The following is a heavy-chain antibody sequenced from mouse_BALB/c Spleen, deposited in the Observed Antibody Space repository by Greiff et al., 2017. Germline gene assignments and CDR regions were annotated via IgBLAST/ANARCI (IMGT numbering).Heavy chain of an antibody. Sequence: VQLQQSGPELVKPGASVRISCKASGYTFTSYYIHWVKQRPGQGLEWIGWIYPGNVNTKYNEKFKGKATLTADKSSSTAYMQLSSLTSEDSAVYFCARHYYGSSYDYFDYWGQGTTLTVSS. V-gene: IGHV1S56*01. J-gene: IGHJ2*01. CDR3: ARHYYGSSYDYFDY. D-gene: IGHD1-1*01. CDR1: GYTFTSYY. CDR2: IYPGNVNT.